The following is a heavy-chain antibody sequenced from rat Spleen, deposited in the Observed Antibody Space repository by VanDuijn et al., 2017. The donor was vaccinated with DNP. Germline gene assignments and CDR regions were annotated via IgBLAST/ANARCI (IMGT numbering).Heavy chain of an antibody. Sequence: EVLLQESGPGLVKPSQSLSLTCSVTFYSITSSNKWNWIRKFPGNKMEWMGYISYSGSTGYNPSLRSRISITRDTSKRQFFLQFNSVTTEDTATYYCARWGGRYFDYWGQGVMVTVSS. V-gene: IGHV3-1*01. CDR1: FYSITSSNK. J-gene: IGHJ2*01. CDR2: ISYSGST. CDR3: ARWGGRYFDY. D-gene: IGHD5-1*01.